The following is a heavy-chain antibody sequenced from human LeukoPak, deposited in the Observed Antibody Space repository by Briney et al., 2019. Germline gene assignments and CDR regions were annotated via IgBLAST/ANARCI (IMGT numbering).Heavy chain of an antibody. CDR3: ARGVAAGYDY. CDR1: GYIFTSYH. Sequence: ASVKVSCKASGYIFTSYHINWVRQATGQGLEWMGWMSPNSGDTGFAQKFQGRVTMTRNTSITTAYMELSSLRSDDTAIYYCARGVAAGYDYWGQGTLVTVSS. D-gene: IGHD6-13*01. V-gene: IGHV1-8*01. J-gene: IGHJ4*02. CDR2: MSPNSGDT.